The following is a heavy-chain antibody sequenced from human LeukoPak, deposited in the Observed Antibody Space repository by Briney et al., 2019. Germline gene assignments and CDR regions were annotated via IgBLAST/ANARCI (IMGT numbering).Heavy chain of an antibody. CDR2: ISAYNGNT. CDR3: ASGSTGYQQLVNYGMDV. V-gene: IGHV1-18*01. D-gene: IGHD6-13*01. CDR1: GYTFTSYG. Sequence: ASVKVSCKASGYTFTSYGISWVRQAPGQGLEWMGWISAYNGNTNHAQKLQGRVTMTTGASTSTAYMELRSLRSDDTAVYYCASGSTGYQQLVNYGMDVWGQGTTVTVSS. J-gene: IGHJ6*02.